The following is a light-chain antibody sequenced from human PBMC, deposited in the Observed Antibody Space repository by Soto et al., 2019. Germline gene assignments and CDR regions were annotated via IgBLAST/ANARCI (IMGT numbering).Light chain of an antibody. V-gene: IGKV1-8*01. CDR2: AAS. J-gene: IGKJ1*01. CDR3: QQYNNYWT. Sequence: AIRMTQSPSSFSASTGDRVTITCRASQGISSYLAWYQQKPGKAPKPLIYAASTLQSGVPSRFSGSGSATEFTLTISSLQPDDFATYYCQQYNNYWTFGQGTKVDIK. CDR1: QGISSY.